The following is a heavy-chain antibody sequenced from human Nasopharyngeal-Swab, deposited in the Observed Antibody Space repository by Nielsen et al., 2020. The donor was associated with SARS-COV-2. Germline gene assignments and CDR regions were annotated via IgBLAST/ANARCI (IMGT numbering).Heavy chain of an antibody. V-gene: IGHV3-23*01. J-gene: IGHJ4*02. D-gene: IGHD2-2*03. Sequence: GWSLRLSWAASGFTFSSYAMSWVRQATGKGLEWVSAISGSGGSTYYADSVKGRFIISRDNSKNTLYLQMNSLRAEDTAVYYCAKGPGYCSSTSCARKAYFDYWGQGTLVTVSS. CDR2: ISGSGGST. CDR3: AKGPGYCSSTSCARKAYFDY. CDR1: GFTFSSYA.